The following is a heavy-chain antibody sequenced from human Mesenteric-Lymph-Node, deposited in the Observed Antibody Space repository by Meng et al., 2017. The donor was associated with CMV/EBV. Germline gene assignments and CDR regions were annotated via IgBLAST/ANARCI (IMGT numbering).Heavy chain of an antibody. CDR2: INPNSGGT. Sequence: ASVKVSCKASGYTFTGYYMHWVRQAPGQGLAWMGWINPNSGGTNYAQKFQGRVTITADKSTSTAYMELSSLRSEDTAVYYCARERGGYSSSWLDYWGQGTLVTVSS. CDR3: ARERGGYSSSWLDY. V-gene: IGHV1-2*02. CDR1: GYTFTGYY. J-gene: IGHJ4*02. D-gene: IGHD6-13*01.